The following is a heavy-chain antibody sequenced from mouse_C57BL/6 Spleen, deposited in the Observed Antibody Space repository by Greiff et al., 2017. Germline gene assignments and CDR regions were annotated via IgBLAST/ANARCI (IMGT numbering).Heavy chain of an antibody. CDR3: ARGNYYGSSYLDY. CDR1: GYAFSSSW. CDR2: IYPGGGDT. V-gene: IGHV1-82*01. D-gene: IGHD1-1*01. Sequence: QVQLQQSGPELVKPGASVKISCKASGYAFSSSWMNWVKQRPGKGLEWIGRIYPGGGDTNYNGKFKGKATLTADKSSSTAYMQLSSLTSEDSAVYFCARGNYYGSSYLDYWGQGTTLTVSS. J-gene: IGHJ2*01.